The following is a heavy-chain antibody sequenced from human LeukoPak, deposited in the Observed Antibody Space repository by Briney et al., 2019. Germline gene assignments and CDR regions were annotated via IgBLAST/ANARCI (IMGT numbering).Heavy chain of an antibody. CDR2: ISGSGGST. CDR3: VRGPPLNYGGNSPYFDH. J-gene: IGHJ4*02. D-gene: IGHD4-23*01. V-gene: IGHV3-23*01. Sequence: GGTLRLSCAASGFTFSSYGMSWVRQAPGKGLEWVSAISGSGGSTYYADSVKGRFTISRENAKNSLYLQMNSLRDGDTAVYYCVRGPPLNYGGNSPYFDHWGQGTLVTVSS. CDR1: GFTFSSYG.